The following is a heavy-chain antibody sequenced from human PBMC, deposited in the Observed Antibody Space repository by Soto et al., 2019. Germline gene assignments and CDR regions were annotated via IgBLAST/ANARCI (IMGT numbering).Heavy chain of an antibody. D-gene: IGHD3-10*01. CDR3: ETERGFLSEALDI. CDR2: TYYRSQWHN. Sequence: SQTLSLTCGISGDSVSSNSATWNWIRQSPSRGLEWLGRTYYRSQWHNEYEESVKSRITINPDTSKNQFSLQLNSMSPEDTAVYYCETERGFLSEALDIWGRGTMVTVSS. J-gene: IGHJ3*02. V-gene: IGHV6-1*01. CDR1: GDSVSSNSAT.